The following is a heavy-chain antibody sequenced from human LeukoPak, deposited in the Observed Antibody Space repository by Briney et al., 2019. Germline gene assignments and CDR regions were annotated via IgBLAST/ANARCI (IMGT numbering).Heavy chain of an antibody. CDR1: GFTFSSYA. CDR3: AKYYDSSGYSYYFDY. D-gene: IGHD3-22*01. V-gene: IGHV3-23*01. J-gene: IGHJ4*02. Sequence: PGGSLRLSCAASGFTFSSYAMSWVRQAPGKGLEWVSAISGSGGSTYYADSVKGRFTISRDNSKNTLYLQMNSLRAEDTAVYYCAKYYDSSGYSYYFDYWAQGPLVTVSS. CDR2: ISGSGGST.